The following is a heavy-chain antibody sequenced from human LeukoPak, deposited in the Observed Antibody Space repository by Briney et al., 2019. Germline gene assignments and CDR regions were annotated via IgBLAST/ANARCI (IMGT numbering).Heavy chain of an antibody. CDR3: ARDSGYSSGWS. CDR2: INHSGST. D-gene: IGHD6-19*01. Sequence: SETLSLTCAVYGGSFSGYYWSWIRQPPGKGQEWIGEINHSGSTNYNPSLKSRVTISVDTSKNQFSLKLSSVTAADTAVYYCARDSGYSSGWSWGQGTLVTVSS. J-gene: IGHJ4*02. V-gene: IGHV4-34*01. CDR1: GGSFSGYY.